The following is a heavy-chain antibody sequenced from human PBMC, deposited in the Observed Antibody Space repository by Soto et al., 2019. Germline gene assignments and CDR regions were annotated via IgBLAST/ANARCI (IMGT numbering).Heavy chain of an antibody. CDR1: GFTVSSNY. CDR2: IYSGGST. CDR3: ARDRMARGVNSDFDY. V-gene: IGHV3-53*01. D-gene: IGHD3-10*01. J-gene: IGHJ4*01. Sequence: GGSLRLSCAASGFTVSSNYMSWVRQAPGKGLEWVSVIYSGGSTYYADTVKGRFTISRDNSKNTLYLQMNSLRAEDTAVYYCARDRMARGVNSDFDYWGQGTLVTVSS.